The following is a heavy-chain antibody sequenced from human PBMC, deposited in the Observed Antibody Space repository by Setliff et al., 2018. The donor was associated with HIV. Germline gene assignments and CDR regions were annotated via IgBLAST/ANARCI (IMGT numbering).Heavy chain of an antibody. D-gene: IGHD6-13*01. Sequence: PGGSLRLSCVASGFTFSNFGMSWVRQAPGKGLEWVSGIDPSGGSTSYADSVKGRFTISRDNSKNTLYLQLNSLRAEDTAMYYCGKDRGLGSSSPGRYYYVDVWGKGTTVTVSS. CDR1: GFTFSNFG. J-gene: IGHJ6*03. V-gene: IGHV3-23*01. CDR3: GKDRGLGSSSPGRYYYVDV. CDR2: IDPSGGST.